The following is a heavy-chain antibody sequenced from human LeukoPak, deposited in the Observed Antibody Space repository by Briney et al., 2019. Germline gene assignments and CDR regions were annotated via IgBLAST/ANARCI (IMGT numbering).Heavy chain of an antibody. CDR2: IYSSGNT. CDR3: AKMGNPATVTADY. D-gene: IGHD4-17*01. V-gene: IGHV4-30-4*01. Sequence: SQTLSLTCTVSGGSISSGDYYWSWIRQPPGKGLEWIGSIYSSGNTYYNPSLKSRVTISLDTSKNQFSLKMNSVTAADTAVYFCAKMGNPATVTADYWGQGTLVTVSS. CDR1: GGSISSGDYY. J-gene: IGHJ4*02.